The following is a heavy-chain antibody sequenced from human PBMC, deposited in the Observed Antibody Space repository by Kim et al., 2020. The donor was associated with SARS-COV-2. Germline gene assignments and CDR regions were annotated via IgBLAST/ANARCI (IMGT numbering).Heavy chain of an antibody. V-gene: IGHV3-23*01. J-gene: IGHJ4*02. CDR3: AKESAAVGTTLFDY. Sequence: YADSVKGRFTISRDNSKNTLFLQMDSLRAEDSAGYYCAKESAAVGTTLFDYWGQGTLVTVSS. D-gene: IGHD6-13*01.